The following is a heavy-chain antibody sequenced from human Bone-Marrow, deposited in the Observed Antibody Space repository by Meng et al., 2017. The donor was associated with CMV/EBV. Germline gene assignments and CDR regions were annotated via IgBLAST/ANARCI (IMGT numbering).Heavy chain of an antibody. CDR1: GFIFNKYA. V-gene: IGHV3-23*01. J-gene: IGHJ5*01. CDR2: ISGSEGSI. Sequence: GESLKISCAAPGFIFNKYAVAWVRQAPGKGLEWVSSISGSEGSIYYADSAKGRFTISRDNSKKTLYLEMSSLRVDDTAVYYCAKGGDTSIVTRWFDSWGQGTLVTVSS. D-gene: IGHD5-18*01. CDR3: AKGGDTSIVTRWFDS.